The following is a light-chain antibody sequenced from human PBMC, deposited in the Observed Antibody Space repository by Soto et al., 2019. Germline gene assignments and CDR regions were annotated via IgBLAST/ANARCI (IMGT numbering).Light chain of an antibody. J-gene: IGKJ5*01. CDR1: QGVSSW. V-gene: IGKV1-12*01. CDR3: QQANSFPIT. CDR2: EAS. Sequence: DLQMTQSPSSVSASVGDRVTISCRASQGVSSWLAWYQQKPGRAPKLLIYEASSLQSGVTSRFTGSGSGTDFTLTISSLQPEDFATYYCQQANSFPITLGQGTRLEIK.